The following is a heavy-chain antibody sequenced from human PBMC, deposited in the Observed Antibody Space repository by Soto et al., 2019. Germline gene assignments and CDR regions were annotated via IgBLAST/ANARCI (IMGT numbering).Heavy chain of an antibody. J-gene: IGHJ4*02. CDR1: GYPISSGYY. D-gene: IGHD5-12*01. Sequence: SDTLSLTCAVSGYPISSGYYWGWIRQPPGKGLEWIGIIHHSGSTYYNPSLRSRITISVDTSKNQFSLKMPSVTAADPAVYYCARSSGYVPGGYWSQGILVTVSS. V-gene: IGHV4-38-2*01. CDR2: IHHSGST. CDR3: ARSSGYVPGGY.